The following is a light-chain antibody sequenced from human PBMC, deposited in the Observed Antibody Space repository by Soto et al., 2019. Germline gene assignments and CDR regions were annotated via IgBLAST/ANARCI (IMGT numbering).Light chain of an antibody. Sequence: EIGLTQSPGTLSLSPGERATLSCRASQSVSSSYLAWYQQKPDQAPRQLIYGASSRGTGIPDRFSGSASGTDFTLTITRLEPEDFAVYYCQHYRTSFGGGTRVEIK. V-gene: IGKV3-20*01. CDR3: QHYRTS. CDR1: QSVSSSY. CDR2: GAS. J-gene: IGKJ4*01.